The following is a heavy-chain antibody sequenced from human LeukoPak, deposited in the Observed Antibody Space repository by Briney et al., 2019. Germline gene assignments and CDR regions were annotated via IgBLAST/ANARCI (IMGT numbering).Heavy chain of an antibody. CDR3: ERYLPITMFGPAFVI. J-gene: IGHJ3*02. D-gene: IGHD3-10*02. Sequence: SQTLSLTCAISGDSVSNNNAAWNWIRQSPSRGLEWLGRTYYRSEWYNDYAVSVKSLITINPDTSKNQFSLQLSSVTPEDTAVYYCERYLPITMFGPAFVIWGQGTMVTVS. V-gene: IGHV6-1*01. CDR2: TYYRSEWYN. CDR1: GDSVSNNNAA.